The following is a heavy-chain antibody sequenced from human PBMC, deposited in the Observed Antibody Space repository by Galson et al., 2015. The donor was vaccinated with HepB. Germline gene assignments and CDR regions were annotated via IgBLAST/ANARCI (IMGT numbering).Heavy chain of an antibody. CDR1: GFTFSSYA. J-gene: IGHJ4*02. V-gene: IGHV3-23*01. CDR3: ARLLAQTRSMATLDY. CDR2: ISGSGGST. D-gene: IGHD2/OR15-2a*01. Sequence: SLRLSCAASGFTFSSYAMSWVRQAPGKGLEWVSAISGSGGSTYYADSVKGRFTISRDNSKNTLYLQMNSLRAEDTAVYYCARLLAQTRSMATLDYWGQGTLVTVSS.